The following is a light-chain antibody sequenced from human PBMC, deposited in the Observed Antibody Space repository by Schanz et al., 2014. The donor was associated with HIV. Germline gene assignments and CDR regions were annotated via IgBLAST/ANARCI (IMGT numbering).Light chain of an antibody. CDR1: NIGSKR. J-gene: IGLJ2*01. Sequence: SYELTQPPSVSLAPGKTATITCGGDNIGSKRVNWYRQKPGQAPVVVIYNENDRPSGIPERLSGSKSGSTATLTVSRVEAGDEADYYCQVWDSSSDHGVFGGGTKLTVL. CDR3: QVWDSSSDHGV. V-gene: IGLV3-21*04. CDR2: NEN.